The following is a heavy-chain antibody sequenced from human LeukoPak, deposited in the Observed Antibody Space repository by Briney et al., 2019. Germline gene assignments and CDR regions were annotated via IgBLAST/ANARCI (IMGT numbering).Heavy chain of an antibody. CDR1: GYSFTNYW. D-gene: IGHD6-19*01. CDR2: MYPGDSDT. CDR3: ARHHSSGFDY. V-gene: IGHV5-51*01. Sequence: GESLKISCKGSGYSFTNYWIGWVRQMPGKGLEWMGIMYPGDSDTRYSPSFQGQVNISADKSISTAYLQWSSLKASDTAIYYCARHHSSGFDYWGQGTLVTVSS. J-gene: IGHJ4*02.